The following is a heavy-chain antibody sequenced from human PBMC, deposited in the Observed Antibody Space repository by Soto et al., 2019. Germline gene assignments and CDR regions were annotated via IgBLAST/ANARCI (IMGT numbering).Heavy chain of an antibody. J-gene: IGHJ4*02. CDR3: ARDRRTGRAYFDY. Sequence: PGGSLRLSCAASGFTFSSYGMHWVRQAPGKGLEWVAVIWYDGSNKYYADSVKGRFTISRDNSKNTLYLQMNSLRAEDTAVYYCARDRRTGRAYFDYWGQGTLVTVS. CDR2: IWYDGSNK. V-gene: IGHV3-33*01. CDR1: GFTFSSYG.